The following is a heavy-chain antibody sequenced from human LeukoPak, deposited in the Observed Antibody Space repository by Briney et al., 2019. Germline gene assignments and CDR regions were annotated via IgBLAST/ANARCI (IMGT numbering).Heavy chain of an antibody. Sequence: GESLRFSCAASGFTFSDYYMTWIRQAPGKGLEWISYISTSAGTIYYADSVKGRFTISRDNAKNSLYLQMNSLRAEDTAVYYCARDAIDSSGFDFDYWGQGTLVTVSS. CDR1: GFTFSDYY. J-gene: IGHJ4*02. V-gene: IGHV3-11*01. D-gene: IGHD3-22*01. CDR3: ARDAIDSSGFDFDY. CDR2: ISTSAGTI.